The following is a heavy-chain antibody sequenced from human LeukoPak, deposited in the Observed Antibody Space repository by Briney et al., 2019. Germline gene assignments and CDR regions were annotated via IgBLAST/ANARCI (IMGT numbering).Heavy chain of an antibody. CDR3: ARVPIVGATLDY. J-gene: IGHJ4*02. CDR2: TRNRADSYTT. Sequence: GGSLRLSCAASGFTFSDHYMDWVRQAPGKGLECVGRTRNRADSYTTEYAASVKGRFTISRDDSKNSLYLQMNSLKTEDTAVYYCARVPIVGATLDYWGQGTLVTVSS. CDR1: GFTFSDHY. V-gene: IGHV3-72*01. D-gene: IGHD1-26*01.